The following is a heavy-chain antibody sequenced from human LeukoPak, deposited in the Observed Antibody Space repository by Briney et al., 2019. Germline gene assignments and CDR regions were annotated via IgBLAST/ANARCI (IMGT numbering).Heavy chain of an antibody. CDR2: ISSSSSYI. CDR3: ARDLLSISRGLTGVNPDY. J-gene: IGHJ4*02. CDR1: GFTFSSYS. D-gene: IGHD7-27*01. Sequence: GGSLRLSCAASGFTFSSYSMNWVRQAPGKGLEWVSSISSSSSYIYYADSLKGRFTISRDNAKNSLYLQMNSLRAEDTAVYYCARDLLSISRGLTGVNPDYWGQGTLVTVSS. V-gene: IGHV3-21*01.